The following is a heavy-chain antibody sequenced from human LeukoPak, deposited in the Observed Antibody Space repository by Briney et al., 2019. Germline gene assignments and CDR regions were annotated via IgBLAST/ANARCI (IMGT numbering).Heavy chain of an antibody. CDR1: GYTFTSYD. CDR3: ARGVNYDFWSGYYFLGAYYYGMDV. CDR2: MNPNSGNT. D-gene: IGHD3-3*01. V-gene: IGHV1-8*01. J-gene: IGHJ6*02. Sequence: ASVTVSCKASGYTFTSYDINWVRQAPGQGLEWMGWMNPNSGNTGYAQKFQGRVTMTRNTSISTAYMELSSLRSEDTAVYYCARGVNYDFWSGYYFLGAYYYGMDVWGQGTTVTVSS.